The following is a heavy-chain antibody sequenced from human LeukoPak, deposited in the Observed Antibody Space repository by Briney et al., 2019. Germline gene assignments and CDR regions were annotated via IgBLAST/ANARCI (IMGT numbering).Heavy chain of an antibody. Sequence: GASVKVSCKASEYTFTSYDINWVRQATGQGLEWMGWMNPNSGNTGYAQKFQGRVTITRNTSISTAYMELSSLRSEDTAVYYCVTYYYDSSGYLVFDYWGQGTLVTVSS. CDR3: VTYYYDSSGYLVFDY. J-gene: IGHJ4*02. D-gene: IGHD3-22*01. CDR1: EYTFTSYD. CDR2: MNPNSGNT. V-gene: IGHV1-8*03.